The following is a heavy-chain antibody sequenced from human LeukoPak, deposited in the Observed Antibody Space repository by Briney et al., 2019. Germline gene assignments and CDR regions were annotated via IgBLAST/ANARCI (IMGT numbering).Heavy chain of an antibody. J-gene: IGHJ4*02. D-gene: IGHD3-22*01. V-gene: IGHV5-51*01. CDR1: GYNFTSYW. CDR2: IYPADSDT. CDR3: ARHSPFDSSGYYLDY. Sequence: GESLKISCKGSGYNFTSYWIGWVRQMPGKGLEWMGIIYPADSDTRYSPSFQGQVTISADKSISTAYLQWSSLKASDTAIYYCARHSPFDSSGYYLDYWGQGTLVTVSS.